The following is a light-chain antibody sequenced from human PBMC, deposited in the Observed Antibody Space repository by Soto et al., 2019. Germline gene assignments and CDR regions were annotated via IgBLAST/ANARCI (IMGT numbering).Light chain of an antibody. CDR3: LPHIMGPWG. V-gene: IGLV7-46*01. J-gene: IGLJ3*02. CDR1: TGTVTSGHN. CDR2: DTN. Sequence: QAVVTQEPSLTVSPGGTVTLTCGSSTGTVTSGHNPYWLLRKPGQAPGTLIYDTNKNHSWTPARFSGSLLGAKAALTLSVGQYKDEMNKSSLPHIMGPWGFGGGTKLTDL.